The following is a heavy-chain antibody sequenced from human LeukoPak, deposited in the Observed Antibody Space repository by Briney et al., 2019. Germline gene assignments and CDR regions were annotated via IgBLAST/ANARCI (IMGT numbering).Heavy chain of an antibody. CDR2: ISGSGGST. D-gene: IGHD6-13*01. CDR1: GFTFSSYA. V-gene: IGHV3-23*01. CDR3: AKDPSSWYYFDY. J-gene: IGHJ4*02. Sequence: GGSLRLSCAASGFTFSSYAMSSVRQAPGKGLEWVSSISGSGGSTYYADSVKGRFTISRDNSKNTLYLQMNSLRAEDTAVYYCAKDPSSWYYFDYWGQGTLVTVSS.